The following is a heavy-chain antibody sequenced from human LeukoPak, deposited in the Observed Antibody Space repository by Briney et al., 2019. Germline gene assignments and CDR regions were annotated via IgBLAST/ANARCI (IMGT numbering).Heavy chain of an antibody. D-gene: IGHD3-16*02. V-gene: IGHV3-53*01. CDR3: AKAIVKEANDY. CDR1: GFTVSSNY. Sequence: GGSLRLSCAASGFTVSSNYMSWVRQAPGKGLEWVSVIYSGGSTYYADSVKGRFTISRDNSKNTLYLQMNSLRAEDTAVYYCAKAIVKEANDYWGQGTLVTVSS. J-gene: IGHJ4*02. CDR2: IYSGGST.